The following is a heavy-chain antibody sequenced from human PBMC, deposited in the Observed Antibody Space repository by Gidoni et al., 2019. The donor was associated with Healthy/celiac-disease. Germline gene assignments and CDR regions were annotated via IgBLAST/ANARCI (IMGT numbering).Heavy chain of an antibody. CDR3: AKGLVPYYYDSSGPEKESYGMDV. CDR1: GYSFTSYW. J-gene: IGHJ6*02. D-gene: IGHD3-22*01. V-gene: IGHV5-51*01. CDR2: IYPGDSDT. Sequence: EVQLVQSGAEVKKPGESLKISCKGSGYSFTSYWIGWVRQMPGKGLEWMGIIYPGDSDTRYSPSFQGQVTISADKSISTAYLQWSSLKASDTAMYYCAKGLVPYYYDSSGPEKESYGMDVWGQGTTVTVSS.